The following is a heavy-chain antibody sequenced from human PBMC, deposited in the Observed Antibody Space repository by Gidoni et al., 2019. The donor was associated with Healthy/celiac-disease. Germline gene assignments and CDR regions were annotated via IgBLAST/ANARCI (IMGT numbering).Heavy chain of an antibody. V-gene: IGHV3-30-3*01. J-gene: IGHJ4*02. CDR2: ISYDGSNK. CDR3: ARGYYYDSSGSVDY. D-gene: IGHD3-22*01. CDR1: GLTFSSYA. Sequence: QVQLVESGGGVVQPGRSLRLSCAASGLTFSSYAMHWVRQAPGKGLEWVAVISYDGSNKYYADSVKGRFTISRDNSKNTLYLQMNSLRAEDTAVYYCARGYYYDSSGSVDYWGQGTLVTVSS.